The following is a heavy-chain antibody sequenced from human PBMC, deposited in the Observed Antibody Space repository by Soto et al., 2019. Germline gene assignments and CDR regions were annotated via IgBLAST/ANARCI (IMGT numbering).Heavy chain of an antibody. CDR1: GYAFSTFG. CDR3: ARVLISMIRGVIGSYYYYGMDV. Sequence: ASVQVSCKASGYAFSTFGLSWVRQAPRPALEWMGWINAYNGKTYYAQNFQGRVTMTTDTSTSTGHMELRSLRSDDTAVYYCARVLISMIRGVIGSYYYYGMDVWGQGTTVTVSS. J-gene: IGHJ6*02. V-gene: IGHV1-18*01. D-gene: IGHD3-10*01. CDR2: INAYNGKT.